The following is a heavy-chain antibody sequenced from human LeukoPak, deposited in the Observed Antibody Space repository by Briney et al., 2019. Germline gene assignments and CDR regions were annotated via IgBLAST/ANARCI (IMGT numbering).Heavy chain of an antibody. J-gene: IGHJ4*02. CDR2: IDPSDSYT. D-gene: IGHD6-19*01. Sequence: GESLKISCKGSGYGFTSYWISWVRQMPGKGLEWMGRIDPSDSYTNYSPSFQGHVTISADKSISTAYLQWSSLKASDTAMYYCARHGSGSGWYNYWGQGTLVTVSS. CDR3: ARHGSGSGWYNY. V-gene: IGHV5-10-1*01. CDR1: GYGFTSYW.